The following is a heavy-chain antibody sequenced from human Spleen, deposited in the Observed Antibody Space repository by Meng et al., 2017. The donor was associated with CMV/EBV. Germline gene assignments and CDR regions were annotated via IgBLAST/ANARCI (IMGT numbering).Heavy chain of an antibody. Sequence: KASGYTFTSYGISWVRQAPGQGLEWMGWISAYNSNTNYAQKLQGRVTMTTDTSASTAYMELRSLRSDDTAVYYCARDPVIRVVMGFDYWGQGTLVTVSS. CDR2: ISAYNSNT. V-gene: IGHV1-18*01. J-gene: IGHJ4*02. D-gene: IGHD4-23*01. CDR1: GYTFTSYG. CDR3: ARDPVIRVVMGFDY.